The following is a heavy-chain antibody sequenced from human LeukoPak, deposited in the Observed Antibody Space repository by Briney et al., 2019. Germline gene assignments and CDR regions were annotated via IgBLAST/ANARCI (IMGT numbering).Heavy chain of an antibody. D-gene: IGHD5-18*01. CDR2: IYTSGST. Sequence: SQTLSLTCTVSGGSISSGSYYWRWIRQPAGKGLEGIGRIYTSGSTNYTPSPKSRVTISVDTAQNQFSLNLSSVTAADTAVYYCARSTPTWIQHNPFDYWGQGTLVTVSS. J-gene: IGHJ4*02. V-gene: IGHV4-61*02. CDR1: GGSISSGSYY. CDR3: ARSTPTWIQHNPFDY.